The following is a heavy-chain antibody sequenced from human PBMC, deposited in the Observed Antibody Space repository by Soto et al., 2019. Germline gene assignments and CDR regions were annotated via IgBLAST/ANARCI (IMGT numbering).Heavy chain of an antibody. V-gene: IGHV3-23*01. J-gene: IGHJ4*02. CDR3: AKDGLSDTAMMLDY. Sequence: PGGSLRLSCAASGFTFSSYAMSWVRQAPGKGLEWVSAISGSGGSTYYADSVKGRFTISRDNSKNTLYLQMNSLRAEDTAVYYCAKDGLSDTAMMLDYWGQGTLVTVSS. CDR1: GFTFSSYA. CDR2: ISGSGGST. D-gene: IGHD5-18*01.